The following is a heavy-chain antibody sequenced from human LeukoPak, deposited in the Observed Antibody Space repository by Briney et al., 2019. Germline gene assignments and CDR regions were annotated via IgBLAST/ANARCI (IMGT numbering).Heavy chain of an antibody. CDR2: ISGSGGST. V-gene: IGHV3-23*01. D-gene: IGHD6-19*01. J-gene: IGHJ4*02. Sequence: GGSLRLSCAASGFTFSSYAMSWVRQAPGKGLEWVSSISGSGGSTYYADSVKGRFTISRDNSNNTLYLQMNSLRAEDTAVYYRANRVAGRQYFDYWGQGTLVTVSS. CDR3: ANRVAGRQYFDY. CDR1: GFTFSSYA.